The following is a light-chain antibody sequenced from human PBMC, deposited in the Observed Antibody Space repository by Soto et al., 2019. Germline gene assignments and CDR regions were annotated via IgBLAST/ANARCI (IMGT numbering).Light chain of an antibody. CDR2: AAS. CDR1: QSISIW. Sequence: IQMTQYPSTLSSSFGDRVTITCRASQSISIWLAWYQQKPGKAPKLLIYAASSLQSGVPSRFSGIGSGTDFTLTISSMQPEDIATYYCQQYDNIVTFGGGTKVDIK. CDR3: QQYDNIVT. V-gene: IGKV1-5*01. J-gene: IGKJ4*01.